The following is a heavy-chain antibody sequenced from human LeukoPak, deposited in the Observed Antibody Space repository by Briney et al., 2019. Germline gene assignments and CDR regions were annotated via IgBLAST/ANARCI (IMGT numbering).Heavy chain of an antibody. J-gene: IGHJ4*01. CDR1: GFTFNNYA. Sequence: GGSLRLSCAASGFTFNNYAMHWVRQAPGKGLEWVSRLGYDGRGTNYADSVKGRFTISRDNAKNILYLQMNSLRADDTALYYFARDGFVCPGNAYPDYWGQGTLVTVPS. CDR2: LGYDGRGT. D-gene: IGHD1-1*01. V-gene: IGHV3-74*01. CDR3: ARDGFVCPGNAYPDY.